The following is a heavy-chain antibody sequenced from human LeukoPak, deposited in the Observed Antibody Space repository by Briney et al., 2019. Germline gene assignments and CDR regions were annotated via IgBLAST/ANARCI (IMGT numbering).Heavy chain of an antibody. CDR2: IYYSGST. D-gene: IGHD1-20*01. J-gene: IGHJ5*02. Sequence: PSETLSLTCTVSGGSITGYYWSWIRQPPGKGLEWIGYIYYSGSTNYNPSLKSRVTMSVDTSKNQFSLKLSSVTAADTSVYYCARDKWNGSLGQGTLVTVSS. CDR1: GGSITGYY. V-gene: IGHV4-59*01. CDR3: ARDKWNGS.